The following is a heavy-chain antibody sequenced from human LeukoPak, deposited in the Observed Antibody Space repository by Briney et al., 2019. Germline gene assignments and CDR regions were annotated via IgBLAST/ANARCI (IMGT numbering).Heavy chain of an antibody. D-gene: IGHD3-22*01. J-gene: IGHJ3*02. CDR2: ISGSGGST. CDR1: GFTFGSYA. V-gene: IGHV3-23*01. Sequence: GGSLRLSCAASGFTFGSYAMSWVRQAPGKGLEWVSAISGSGGSTYYADSVKGRFTISRDNSKNTLYLQMNSLRAEDTAVYYCARPYDSSGYYMRGDAFDIWGQGTMVTVSS. CDR3: ARPYDSSGYYMRGDAFDI.